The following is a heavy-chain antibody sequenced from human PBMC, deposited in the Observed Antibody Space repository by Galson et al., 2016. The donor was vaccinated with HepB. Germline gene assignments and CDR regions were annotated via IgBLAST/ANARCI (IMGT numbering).Heavy chain of an antibody. J-gene: IGHJ4*02. Sequence: SLRLSCAASGFTFSSYSMNWVRQAPGKGLEWLALISFDGSNEYYADSVRGRFTISRDNSENTLYLQVNSLGSADTALYFCVRDRASGYNYRRLDYWGQGTLVTVSS. CDR1: GFTFSSYS. CDR2: ISFDGSNE. V-gene: IGHV3-30*03. D-gene: IGHD5-12*01. CDR3: VRDRASGYNYRRLDY.